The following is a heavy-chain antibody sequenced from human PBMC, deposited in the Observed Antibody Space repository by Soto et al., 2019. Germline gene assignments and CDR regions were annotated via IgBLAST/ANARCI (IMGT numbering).Heavy chain of an antibody. J-gene: IGHJ5*02. D-gene: IGHD6-13*01. CDR1: GFTFSDYA. CDR3: VNSDSTSAP. Sequence: PGGSLRLSCAASGFTFSDYAMTWVHQAPGKGLDWVASISGSGFTPYYAASVKGRFTISRDNSKNMVYLQMNSLRVEDTAIYYCVNSDSTSAPWGQGSLVTVSS. V-gene: IGHV3-23*01. CDR2: ISGSGFTP.